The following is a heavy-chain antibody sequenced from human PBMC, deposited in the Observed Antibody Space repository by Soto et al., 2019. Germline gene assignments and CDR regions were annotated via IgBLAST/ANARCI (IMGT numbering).Heavy chain of an antibody. CDR2: ISYDGSNK. J-gene: IGHJ6*02. V-gene: IGHV3-30-3*01. Sequence: PGGSLRLSCAASGFTFSSYAMHWVRQAPGKGLEWVAVISYDGSNKYYADSVKGRFTISGDNSKNTLYLQMNSLRAEDTAVYYCAKAQDGSGLRYYYYYYGMDVWGQGTTVTVSS. CDR3: AKAQDGSGLRYYYYYYGMDV. CDR1: GFTFSSYA. D-gene: IGHD3-10*01.